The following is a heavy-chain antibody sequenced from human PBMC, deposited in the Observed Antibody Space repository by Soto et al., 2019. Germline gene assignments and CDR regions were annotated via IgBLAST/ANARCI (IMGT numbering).Heavy chain of an antibody. CDR2: INTSGGNS. CDR1: GFIFTDWF. D-gene: IGHD2-21*01. Sequence: HLAQSGPEVKRPGASVKISCKASGFIFTDWFMHWVRQAPGQGPEWMGIINTSGGNSIYSQKFQDRVTMTRDTSTSTLYLELTSLTSADTAVYYCAKEGAIPGEVDAWGQGTLFTVSS. V-gene: IGHV1-46*01. CDR3: AKEGAIPGEVDA. J-gene: IGHJ1*01.